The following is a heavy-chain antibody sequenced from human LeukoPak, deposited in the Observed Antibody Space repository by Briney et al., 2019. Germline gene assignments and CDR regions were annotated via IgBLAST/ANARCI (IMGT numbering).Heavy chain of an antibody. Sequence: GASVKVSCKASGYTFTGYYMHWVRQAPGQGLEWMGWINPNSGGTNYAQKFQGRVTMTRDTSISTAYMELSRLRSDDTAVYYCARASAYCGGDWSPAGAEGYWGQGTLVTVSS. J-gene: IGHJ4*02. CDR3: ARASAYCGGDWSPAGAEGY. CDR1: GYTFTGYY. V-gene: IGHV1-2*02. D-gene: IGHD2-21*02. CDR2: INPNSGGT.